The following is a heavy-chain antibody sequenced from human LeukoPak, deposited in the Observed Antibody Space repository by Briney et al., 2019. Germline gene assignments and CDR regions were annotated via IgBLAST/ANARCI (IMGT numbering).Heavy chain of an antibody. J-gene: IGHJ4*02. D-gene: IGHD2-8*02. CDR2: IYNDGGT. Sequence: PGGSLRLSCAASGFTVSSNYMNWVRQAPGKGLEWVSVIYNDGGTYYADSVKGRFTISRDNSKNTLYLQMNSLRAEDTAVYYCGTSRSRTSGFDYWGQGTLVTVSS. CDR3: GTSRSRTSGFDY. V-gene: IGHV3-53*01. CDR1: GFTVSSNY.